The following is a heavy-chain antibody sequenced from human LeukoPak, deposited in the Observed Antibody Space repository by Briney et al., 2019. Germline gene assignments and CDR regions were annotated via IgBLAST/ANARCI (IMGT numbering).Heavy chain of an antibody. Sequence: PGGSLRLSCAASGFTFSSYSMNWVRQAPGKGLEWVGRIKSKTDGGTTDYAAPVKGRFTISRDDSKNTLYLQMNSLKTEDTAVYYCTTSLYDFWSGYYYWGQGTLVTVSS. CDR3: TTSLYDFWSGYYY. V-gene: IGHV3-15*01. J-gene: IGHJ4*02. CDR1: GFTFSSYS. D-gene: IGHD3-3*01. CDR2: IKSKTDGGTT.